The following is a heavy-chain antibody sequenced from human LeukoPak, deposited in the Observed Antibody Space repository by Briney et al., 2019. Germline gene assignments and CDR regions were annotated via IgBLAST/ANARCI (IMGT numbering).Heavy chain of an antibody. CDR3: ARDYGGRYWYFDL. D-gene: IGHD4-17*01. V-gene: IGHV3-48*04. CDR2: ISSSSTI. CDR1: GFTFSSYS. Sequence: GGSLRLSCAASGFTFSSYSMNWVRQAPGKGLEWVSYISSSSTIYYADSVKGRFTISRDNAKNSLYLQMNSLRAEDTAVYYCARDYGGRYWYFDLWGRGTLVTVSS. J-gene: IGHJ2*01.